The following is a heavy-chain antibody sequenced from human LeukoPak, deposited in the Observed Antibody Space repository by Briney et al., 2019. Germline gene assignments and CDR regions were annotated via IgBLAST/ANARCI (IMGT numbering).Heavy chain of an antibody. CDR1: GGSFSGYY. D-gene: IGHD4-17*01. Sequence: PSETLSLTCAVYGGSFSGYYWSWIRQPPGKGLEWIGEINHSGSTNYNPSLKSRVTISVDTSKNQFSLKLSSVTAADTAVYYCAYLPDDYGYYYYYGMDVWGQGTTVTVSS. CDR3: AYLPDDYGYYYYYGMDV. J-gene: IGHJ6*02. V-gene: IGHV4-34*01. CDR2: INHSGST.